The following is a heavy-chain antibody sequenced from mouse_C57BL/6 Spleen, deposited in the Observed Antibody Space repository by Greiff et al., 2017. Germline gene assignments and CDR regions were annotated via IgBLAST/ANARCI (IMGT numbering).Heavy chain of an antibody. CDR3: TRKLGAWFAY. CDR1: GYTFTDYE. J-gene: IGHJ3*01. V-gene: IGHV1-15*01. Sequence: QVQLKQSGAELVRPGASVTLSCKASGYTFTDYEMHWVKQTPVHGLEWIGAIDPETGGTAYNQKFKGKAILTADKSSSTAYIERRSLTAEDSAVYYCTRKLGAWFAYWGQGTLVTVSA. CDR2: IDPETGGT. D-gene: IGHD4-1*01.